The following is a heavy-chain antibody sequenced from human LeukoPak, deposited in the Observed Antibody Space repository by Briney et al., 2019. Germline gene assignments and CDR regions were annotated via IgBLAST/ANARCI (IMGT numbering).Heavy chain of an antibody. CDR3: ARGRYSSGWYGENFDY. CDR1: GGSISSGSYY. D-gene: IGHD6-19*01. Sequence: SETLSLTCTVSGGSISSGSYYWSWIRQPAGKGLEWIGRIYTSGSTNYNPSLKSRVTISVDTSKNQFSLKLSSVTAADTAVYYCARGRYSSGWYGENFDYWGQGTLATVSS. J-gene: IGHJ4*02. V-gene: IGHV4-61*02. CDR2: IYTSGST.